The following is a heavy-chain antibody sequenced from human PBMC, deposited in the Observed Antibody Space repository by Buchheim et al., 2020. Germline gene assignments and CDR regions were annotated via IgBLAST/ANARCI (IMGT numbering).Heavy chain of an antibody. D-gene: IGHD3-22*01. Sequence: QVQLQESGPGLVKPSETLSLTCTVSGGSISSYYWSWIRQPPGKGLEWIGYIYYSGSTNYNPSLKSRVTISVDTSKNQFSLQLSSVTAADTAVYYCARYPYYYDSSGYRGAFDYWGQGTL. V-gene: IGHV4-59*01. CDR2: IYYSGST. CDR1: GGSISSYY. J-gene: IGHJ4*02. CDR3: ARYPYYYDSSGYRGAFDY.